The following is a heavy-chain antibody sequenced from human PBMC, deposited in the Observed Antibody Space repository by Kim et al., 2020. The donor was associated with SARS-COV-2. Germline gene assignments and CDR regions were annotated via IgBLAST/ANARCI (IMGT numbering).Heavy chain of an antibody. V-gene: IGHV3-23*01. CDR3: AKASLTFYDSSGYPY. Sequence: GKGRDTISKDNSKNTLYLQMNSLGAENTAVYYCAKASLTFYDSSGYPYWGQGTLVTVSS. D-gene: IGHD3-22*01. J-gene: IGHJ4*02.